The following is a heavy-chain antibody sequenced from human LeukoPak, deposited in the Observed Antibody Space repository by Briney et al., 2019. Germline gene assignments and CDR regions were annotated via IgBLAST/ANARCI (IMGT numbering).Heavy chain of an antibody. Sequence: SETLSLTCTVSGGSISSSSYYWSWIRQPAGKGLEWIGRIYTSGSTNYNPSLKSRVTISVDTSKNQFSLKLSSVTAADTAVYYCAREGIIWGQGTMVTVSS. CDR1: GGSISSSSYY. CDR2: IYTSGST. CDR3: AREGII. J-gene: IGHJ3*02. D-gene: IGHD3-10*01. V-gene: IGHV4-61*02.